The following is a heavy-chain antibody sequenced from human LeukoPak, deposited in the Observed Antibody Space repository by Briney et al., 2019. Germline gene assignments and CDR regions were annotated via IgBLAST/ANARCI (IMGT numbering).Heavy chain of an antibody. CDR2: IYYSGST. V-gene: IGHV4-59*08. Sequence: SETLSLTCTVSGGSISSYYWSWIRQPPVKGLEWIGYIYYSGSTNYNPSLKSRVTISVDTSKNQFSLKLSSVTAAGTAVYYCARRAVVTPGAFDIWGQGTMVTVSS. CDR1: GGSISSYY. CDR3: ARRAVVTPGAFDI. D-gene: IGHD4-23*01. J-gene: IGHJ3*02.